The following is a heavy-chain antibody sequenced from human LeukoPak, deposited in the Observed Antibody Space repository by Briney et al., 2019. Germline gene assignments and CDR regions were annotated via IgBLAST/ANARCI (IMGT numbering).Heavy chain of an antibody. Sequence: PGGSLRLSCAASGFTFSSYSMNWVRQAPGKGLEWVSYISSSSSTIYYADSVKGRFTISRDNSKNTLYLQMNSLRAEDTAVYYCARGGYCSSTSCYGDYGMDVWGQGTTVTVSS. D-gene: IGHD2-2*01. CDR2: ISSSSSTI. J-gene: IGHJ6*02. CDR3: ARGGYCSSTSCYGDYGMDV. V-gene: IGHV3-48*01. CDR1: GFTFSSYS.